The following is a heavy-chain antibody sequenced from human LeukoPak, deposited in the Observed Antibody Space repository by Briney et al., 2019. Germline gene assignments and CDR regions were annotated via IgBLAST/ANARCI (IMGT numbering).Heavy chain of an antibody. J-gene: IGHJ6*02. CDR3: TRSGLTGMRKYPGPASYYYGMDV. Sequence: SETLSLTCTVSSGSFSGYLWSWVRQTPGKGLEWIGEINYNGEDINYNPSLKSRATLSVDSSTKQFSLKLRSVTAADTAVYFCTRSGLTGMRKYPGPASYYYGMDVWGQGTAVAVSS. CDR2: INYNGEDI. V-gene: IGHV4-34*01. CDR1: SGSFSGYL. D-gene: IGHD2-2*02.